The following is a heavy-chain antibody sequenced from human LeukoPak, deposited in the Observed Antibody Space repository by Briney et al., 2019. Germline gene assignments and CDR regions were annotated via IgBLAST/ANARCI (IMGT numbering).Heavy chain of an antibody. CDR2: ISGSGDST. J-gene: IGHJ4*02. CDR1: GFTFSSYA. Sequence: GGSLRLSCAASGFTFSSYAMSWVRQAPGKGLEWVSGISGSGDSTYYADSVKGRFTISRDNSKNTLYLQMNSLRAEDTAVYYCAKVWFGELSFIDYWGQGTLVTVSS. V-gene: IGHV3-23*01. CDR3: AKVWFGELSFIDY. D-gene: IGHD3-10*01.